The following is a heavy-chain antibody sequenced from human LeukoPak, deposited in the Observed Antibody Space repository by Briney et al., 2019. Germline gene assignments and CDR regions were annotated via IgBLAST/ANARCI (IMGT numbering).Heavy chain of an antibody. CDR3: ARVTYYYDSSGYYYERYYYGMDV. CDR2: INHSGST. J-gene: IGHJ6*02. V-gene: IGHV4-34*01. CDR1: GGSFSGYY. Sequence: SETLSLTCAVYGGSFSGYYWSWIRQPPGKGLEWIGKINHSGSTNYNPSLKSRVTISVDTSKNQFSLKLSSVTAADTAVYYCARVTYYYDSSGYYYERYYYGMDVWGQGTTVTVSS. D-gene: IGHD3-22*01.